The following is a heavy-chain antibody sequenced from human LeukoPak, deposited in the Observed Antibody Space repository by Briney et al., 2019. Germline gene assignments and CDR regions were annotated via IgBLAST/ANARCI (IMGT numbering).Heavy chain of an antibody. CDR1: GVSISSYY. CDR3: VRLSVVSPHRYFDV. J-gene: IGHJ2*01. CDR2: FYYSGST. V-gene: IGHV4-59*08. D-gene: IGHD4-23*01. Sequence: PSETLSLTCTVSGVSISSYYWSWIRQPPGKGLEWIGYFYYSGSTNYNPSLKSRVTISVDTSKNQFSLKLSSVTAADTAVYHCVRLSVVSPHRYFDVWGRGTLVTVSS.